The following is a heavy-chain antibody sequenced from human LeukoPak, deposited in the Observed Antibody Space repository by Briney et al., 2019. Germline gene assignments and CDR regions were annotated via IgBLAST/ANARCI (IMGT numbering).Heavy chain of an antibody. V-gene: IGHV1-8*03. Sequence: ASVKVSCKASGYTFTSYDINWVRQATGQGLEWMGWMNPNSGNTGYAQKFQGRVTITRNTSISTAYMELSSLRSEDTAVYYCARGRVGAIRPYYYYYMVVWGKGTTVTVSS. J-gene: IGHJ6*03. CDR3: ARGRVGAIRPYYYYYMVV. CDR2: MNPNSGNT. D-gene: IGHD1-26*01. CDR1: GYTFTSYD.